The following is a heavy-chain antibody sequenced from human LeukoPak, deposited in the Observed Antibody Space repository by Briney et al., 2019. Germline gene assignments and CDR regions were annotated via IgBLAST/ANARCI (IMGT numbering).Heavy chain of an antibody. Sequence: ASVKVSCKASGYTFTGYYMHWVRQAPGQGLEWMGWINPNSGGTNYAQKFQGRVTMTRDTYISTAYMELSRLRSDDTAVYYCARRSLTISSVTRGNWFDPWGQGTLVTVSS. J-gene: IGHJ5*02. CDR2: INPNSGGT. CDR3: ARRSLTISSVTRGNWFDP. V-gene: IGHV1-2*02. CDR1: GYTFTGYY. D-gene: IGHD4-17*01.